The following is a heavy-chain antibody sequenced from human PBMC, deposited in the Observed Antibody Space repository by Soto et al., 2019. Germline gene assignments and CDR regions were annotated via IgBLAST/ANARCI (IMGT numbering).Heavy chain of an antibody. Sequence: QITLKESGPTLVEPTQTLTLTCSFSGFSLSSSGVGVGWLRQAPGKALECLGIIYWDNDRRYNPSLKKRLTLTNDPSKTHVILTMTYLEPVDTAAYYSAHRVPYSSYWDVGWFDTWGQGTLVTVS. CDR1: GFSLSSSGVG. D-gene: IGHD2-21*01. CDR3: AHRVPYSSYWDVGWFDT. J-gene: IGHJ5*02. CDR2: IYWDNDR. V-gene: IGHV2-5*02.